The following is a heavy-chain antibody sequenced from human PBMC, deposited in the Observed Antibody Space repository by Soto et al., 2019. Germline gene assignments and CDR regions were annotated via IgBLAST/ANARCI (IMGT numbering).Heavy chain of an antibody. D-gene: IGHD5-12*01. Sequence: QVQLVQSGAEVKKPGASVKVSCKASGYTFTSYGISWLRQAPGQGLEWMGWISAYNGNTNYAQKLQGRVTMTTDTSTSTAYMELRSLRSDDTAVYYCAREAGYSGYDNLNLYYFDYWGQGTLVTVSS. J-gene: IGHJ4*02. CDR1: GYTFTSYG. V-gene: IGHV1-18*01. CDR3: AREAGYSGYDNLNLYYFDY. CDR2: ISAYNGNT.